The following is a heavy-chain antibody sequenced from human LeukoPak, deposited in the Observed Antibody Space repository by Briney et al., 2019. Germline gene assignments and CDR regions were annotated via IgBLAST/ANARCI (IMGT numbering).Heavy chain of an antibody. Sequence: GGSLRLSCAASGFTFSPYWMHWVRQAPGKGLVWVSRINGGGSATNYADSVKGRFTISRENAKNSFYLQMNSLRAGDTAVYFCAREGFCGGDCPGYFDLWGRGTLVTVSS. CDR2: INGGGSAT. V-gene: IGHV3-74*01. J-gene: IGHJ2*01. CDR1: GFTFSPYW. D-gene: IGHD2-21*02. CDR3: AREGFCGGDCPGYFDL.